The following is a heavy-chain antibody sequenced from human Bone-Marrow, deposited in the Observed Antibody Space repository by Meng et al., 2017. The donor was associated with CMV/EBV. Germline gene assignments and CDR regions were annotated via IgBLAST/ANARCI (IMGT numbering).Heavy chain of an antibody. CDR2: ISYDGSDK. Sequence: GESLKISCAASGFTFTTYAMRWVRQAPGKGLEWVAVISYDGSDKYYAGSVKGRFTISRDNSKNTLYLEMNSLKAEDTAVYYCARDSSRYGELAYWGQGPLVPVDS. D-gene: IGHD6-13*01. J-gene: IGHJ4*02. CDR1: GFTFTTYA. CDR3: ARDSSRYGELAY. V-gene: IGHV3-30*04.